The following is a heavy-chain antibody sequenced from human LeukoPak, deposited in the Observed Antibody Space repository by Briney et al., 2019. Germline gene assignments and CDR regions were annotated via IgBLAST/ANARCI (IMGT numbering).Heavy chain of an antibody. CDR2: ISSSSSTI. D-gene: IGHD3-22*01. Sequence: GGSLRLSCAASGFTFSSYSMNWVRQAPGKGLEWVSYISSSSSTIYYADSVKGRFTISRDNAKNSLYLQMNSLRAEDTAVYYCAKQVDRITMIVVVAAFDIWGQGTMVTVSS. J-gene: IGHJ3*02. V-gene: IGHV3-48*04. CDR1: GFTFSSYS. CDR3: AKQVDRITMIVVVAAFDI.